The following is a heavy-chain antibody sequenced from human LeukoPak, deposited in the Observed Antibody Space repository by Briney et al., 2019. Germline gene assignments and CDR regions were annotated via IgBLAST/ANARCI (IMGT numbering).Heavy chain of an antibody. CDR3: ARGNYDNRGYSNAFDI. V-gene: IGHV4-59*01. D-gene: IGHD3-22*01. J-gene: IGHJ3*02. Sequence: SETLSLTCTVSGGSISSYYWSWIRQPPGKRLEWIGYIYSSGSTNSNPSLKSRVTISAEPPNKQSSLNLSSRTARNTAVYYCARGNYDNRGYSNAFDIWGQGAMVTVSS. CDR2: IYSSGST. CDR1: GGSISSYY.